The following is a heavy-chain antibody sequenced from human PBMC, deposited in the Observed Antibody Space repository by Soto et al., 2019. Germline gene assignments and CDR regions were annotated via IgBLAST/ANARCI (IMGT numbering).Heavy chain of an antibody. J-gene: IGHJ6*02. CDR3: TTDLYKWNFYGMDV. D-gene: IGHD1-20*01. Sequence: VQLVESGGGFVKPGESLRLSCAASGFTFSNAWMTWVRQAPGKGLEWVGRIKSKIDGGTTFYAVPVKGRFTISRDDSKDTLYLQMNSLKIEDAAVYYCTTDLYKWNFYGMDVWGRGTTVTVSS. V-gene: IGHV3-15*01. CDR1: GFTFSNAW. CDR2: IKSKIDGGTT.